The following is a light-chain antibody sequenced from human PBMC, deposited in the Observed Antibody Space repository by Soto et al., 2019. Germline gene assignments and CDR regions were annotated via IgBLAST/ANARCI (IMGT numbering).Light chain of an antibody. CDR1: QSVSSSY. CDR3: QQYGTSPRT. Sequence: ETVLTQSPGTLSLSPGERATLSCRASQSVSSSYLAWYQQKPGQAPRLLIYGASSRATGIPDRFSGSGSGTDFTLTISRLEPEDFEVYYWQQYGTSPRTFGQGTKVESK. CDR2: GAS. V-gene: IGKV3-20*01. J-gene: IGKJ1*01.